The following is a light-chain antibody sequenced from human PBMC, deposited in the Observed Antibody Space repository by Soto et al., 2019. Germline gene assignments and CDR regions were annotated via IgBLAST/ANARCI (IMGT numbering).Light chain of an antibody. Sequence: IHMTHSPSTLSVSLGDRVTITFRASQTISSWLAWYQQKPVKAPKLLIYKSSTLKSGVPSRFSGSGSGTEFTPTISSLQPDDFATYYCQHYNSYSEAFGQGTKVDI. CDR1: QTISSW. CDR3: QHYNSYSEA. V-gene: IGKV1-5*03. CDR2: KSS. J-gene: IGKJ1*01.